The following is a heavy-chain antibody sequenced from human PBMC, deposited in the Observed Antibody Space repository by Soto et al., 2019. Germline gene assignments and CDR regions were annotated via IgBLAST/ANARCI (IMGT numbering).Heavy chain of an antibody. CDR1: GFTFSSYG. CDR3: AKDPGWDDVDY. CDR2: ISYDGSNK. Sequence: GGSLRLSCAASGFTFSSYGMHWVRQAPGKGLEWVAVISYDGSNKYYADSVKGRFTISRDNSKNTLYLQMNSLRAEDTAVYYCAKDPGWDDVDYWGQGTLVTVSS. J-gene: IGHJ4*02. V-gene: IGHV3-30*18. D-gene: IGHD1-1*01.